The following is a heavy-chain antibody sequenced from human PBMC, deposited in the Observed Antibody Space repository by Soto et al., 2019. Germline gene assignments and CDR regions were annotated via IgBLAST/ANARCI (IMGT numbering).Heavy chain of an antibody. CDR2: ISYSGST. D-gene: IGHD2-15*01. CDR3: ATRANSGNAFDF. J-gene: IGHJ3*01. V-gene: IGHV4-31*03. Sequence: SETLSLTCSVSGDSISSGGPHCSWIRQHPGKGLEWIGNISYSGSTYYNPSLKSRLIISLDTSKNQFSLKLSSVTAADTAVYYCATRANSGNAFDFWGQGTMVTVSS. CDR1: GDSISSGGPH.